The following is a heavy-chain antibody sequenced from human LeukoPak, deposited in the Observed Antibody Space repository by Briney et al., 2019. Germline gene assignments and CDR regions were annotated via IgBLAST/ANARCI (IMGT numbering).Heavy chain of an antibody. CDR2: IKQDGSEK. Sequence: GGSLRLSCAASGFTFSSYWMSWVRQAPGKGLEWVANIKQDGSEKYYVDSVKGRFTISRDNSKNTLYLQMNSLRAEDTAEYYCXXXXXXRSVYYFDYWGQGTLVTVSS. V-gene: IGHV3-7*03. D-gene: IGHD3-10*01. CDR1: GFTFSSYW. CDR3: XXXXXXRSVYYFDY. J-gene: IGHJ4*02.